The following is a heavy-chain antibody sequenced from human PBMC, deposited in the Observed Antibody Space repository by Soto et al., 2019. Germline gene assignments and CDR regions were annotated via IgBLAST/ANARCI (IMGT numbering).Heavy chain of an antibody. V-gene: IGHV3-66*04. Sequence: EVQLVESGGGLVQPGGSLRLSCAASGFTVSSNYMSWVRQAPGKGLEWVSVIYSGGSAYYADSVKGRFTISRDNSKNTLYLQMTTLRAEDMAVYYCARHGFSYGGGYFDYWGQGTLVTVSS. CDR1: GFTVSSNY. D-gene: IGHD5-18*01. J-gene: IGHJ4*02. CDR3: ARHGFSYGGGYFDY. CDR2: IYSGGSA.